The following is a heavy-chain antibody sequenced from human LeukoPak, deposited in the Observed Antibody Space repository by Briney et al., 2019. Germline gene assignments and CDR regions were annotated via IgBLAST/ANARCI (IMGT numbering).Heavy chain of an antibody. CDR2: ISSNGDNT. CDR1: GFAFSTYV. J-gene: IGHJ4*02. Sequence: GGSLRLSCSVSGFAFSTYVMHWVRQAPGKGLEYVSAISSNGDNTYYADSVKGRFTISRDNSKNTLYLQMSSLRADDTAVYYCVRGTGYWGQGTLVTVSS. CDR3: VRGTGY. V-gene: IGHV3-64D*06.